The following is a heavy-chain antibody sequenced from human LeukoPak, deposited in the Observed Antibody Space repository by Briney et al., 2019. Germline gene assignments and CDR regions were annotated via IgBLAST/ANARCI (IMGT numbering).Heavy chain of an antibody. Sequence: SETLSLTCTFPSGSISDSDYYWGWIRQSPGKGLEWIGSIHYSGKTHYSPSLKSRVTISVDMSKNQFSLKLSSVTAADTAVYYCARRYYYGSGSYHFDYWGQGTLVTVSS. CDR2: IHYSGKT. CDR1: SGSISDSDYY. D-gene: IGHD3-10*01. V-gene: IGHV4-39*07. J-gene: IGHJ4*02. CDR3: ARRYYYGSGSYHFDY.